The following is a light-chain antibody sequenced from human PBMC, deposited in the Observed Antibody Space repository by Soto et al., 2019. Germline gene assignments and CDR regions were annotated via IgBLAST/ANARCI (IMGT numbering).Light chain of an antibody. Sequence: QSALTQPPSVSAAPGQKVTISCSGSSSNIGRNYVSWYQQFPGAAPKLLIYEHNKRPSGVPDRFSGSRSATSATLDITGLQAGDEADYYCAAGDNPGFFFGTGTKVTVL. J-gene: IGLJ1*01. CDR2: EHN. V-gene: IGLV1-51*02. CDR1: SSNIGRNY. CDR3: AAGDNPGFF.